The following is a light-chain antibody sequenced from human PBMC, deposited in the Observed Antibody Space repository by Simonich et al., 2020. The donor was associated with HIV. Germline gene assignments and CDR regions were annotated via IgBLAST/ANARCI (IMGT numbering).Light chain of an antibody. CDR3: ETWDSNTWV. V-gene: IGLV4-69*01. CDR2: LNSDGSH. CDR1: SGHSNHA. J-gene: IGLJ3*02. Sequence: PQSPPAFPSLGPSVRLPCTLRSGHSNHAIEWHQQQPEKGPRYLMKLNSDGSHSKGDGIPDRVAGSSSGAERYLTISNLQAEDEADYYCETWDSNTWVFGGGTKLTVL.